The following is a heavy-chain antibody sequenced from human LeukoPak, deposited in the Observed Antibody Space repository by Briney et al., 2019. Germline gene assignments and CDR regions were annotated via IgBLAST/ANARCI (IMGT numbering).Heavy chain of an antibody. CDR1: GFTFNNYW. V-gene: IGHV3-7*04. CDR2: IKEDGSDK. CDR3: ARDQWRLFDY. Sequence: TGGSLRLSCAASGFTFNNYWMSWVRQAPGKGLKWVASIKEDGSDKYYVDSVKGRFTISRDSAKNSLFLQMNSLRAEDTAVYYCARDQWRLFDYWGQGTLVTVSS. D-gene: IGHD2-21*02. J-gene: IGHJ4*02.